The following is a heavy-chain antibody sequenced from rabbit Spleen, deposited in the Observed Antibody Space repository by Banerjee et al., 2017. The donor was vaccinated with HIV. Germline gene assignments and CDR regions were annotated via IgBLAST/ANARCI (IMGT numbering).Heavy chain of an antibody. CDR1: GFSFSNRYY. CDR2: IYTTSGST. CDR3: ARDLENYAYTSYLDL. D-gene: IGHD8-1*01. J-gene: IGHJ3*01. V-gene: IGHV1S43*01. Sequence: QSLEESGGDLVKPGASLTLTCTASGFSFSNRYYMCWVRQAPGKGLELIACIYTTSGSTWYASWVNGRFTISRSTSLNTVDLQMTSLTAADTATYFCARDLENYAYTSYLDLWGQGTLVTVS.